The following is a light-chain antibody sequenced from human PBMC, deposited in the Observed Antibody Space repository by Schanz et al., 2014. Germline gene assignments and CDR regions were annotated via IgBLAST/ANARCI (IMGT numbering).Light chain of an antibody. J-gene: IGLJ2*01. CDR2: DVT. CDR3: SSYTSSSTVV. V-gene: IGLV2-14*03. Sequence: QSALTQPASVSGSPGQSITISCTGTSSDVGNYNYVSWYRHHPGKAPKLIIFDVTSRPSGVSNRFSGSKSGNTASLTISGLQAEDEADYYCSSYTSSSTVVFGGGTKLTVL. CDR1: SSDVGNYNY.